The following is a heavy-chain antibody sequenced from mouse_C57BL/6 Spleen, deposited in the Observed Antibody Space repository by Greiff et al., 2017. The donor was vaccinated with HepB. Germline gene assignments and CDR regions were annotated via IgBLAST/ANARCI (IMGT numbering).Heavy chain of an antibody. V-gene: IGHV10-1*01. Sequence: DVQLQESGGGLVQPKGSLKLSCAASGFSFNTYAMNWVRQAPGKGLEWVARIRSKSNNYATYYADSVKDRFTISRDDSESMLYLQMNNLKTEDTASYYCAYDYDGFAYWGQGTLVTVSA. CDR3: AYDYDGFAY. D-gene: IGHD2-4*01. J-gene: IGHJ3*01. CDR1: GFSFNTYA. CDR2: IRSKSNNYAT.